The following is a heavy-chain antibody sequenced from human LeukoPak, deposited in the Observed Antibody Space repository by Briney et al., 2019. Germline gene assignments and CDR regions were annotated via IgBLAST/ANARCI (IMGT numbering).Heavy chain of an antibody. CDR2: ISSSSSTI. D-gene: IGHD3-9*01. CDR1: GFTFSSYS. Sequence: PGGSLRLSCAASGFTFSSYSMNWVRQAPGKGLEWVSYISSSSSTIYYADSVKGRFTISRDNAKNSLYLQMNSLRAEDTAVYYCARDDDILTGSVGDYWGQGTPVTVSS. J-gene: IGHJ4*02. CDR3: ARDDDILTGSVGDY. V-gene: IGHV3-48*01.